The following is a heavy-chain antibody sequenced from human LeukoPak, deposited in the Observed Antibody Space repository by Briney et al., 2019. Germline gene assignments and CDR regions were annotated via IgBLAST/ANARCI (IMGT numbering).Heavy chain of an antibody. J-gene: IGHJ4*02. CDR2: ISYDGSNK. CDR1: GFTFSRYP. V-gene: IGHV3-30-3*01. Sequence: GGSLRLSCAASGFTFSRYPIHWVRQAPGKGLEWVAVISYDGSNKYYADSVKGRFTISRDNSKNTLYLQMNSLRAEDTAVYYCARETDGYSGLYDYWGQGTLVTVSS. CDR3: ARETDGYSGLYDY. D-gene: IGHD5-24*01.